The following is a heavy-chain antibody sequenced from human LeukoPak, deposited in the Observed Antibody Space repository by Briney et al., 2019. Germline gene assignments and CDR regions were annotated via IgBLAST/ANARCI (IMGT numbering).Heavy chain of an antibody. Sequence: GRSLRLSCAASGFTFSSYAMHWVRQAPGKGLEWVAVISYDGSNKYYADSVKRRFTISRDNSKNTLYLQMNSLRAEDTAVYYCARDGSGDYWGQGTLVTVSS. J-gene: IGHJ4*02. V-gene: IGHV3-30*04. CDR1: GFTFSSYA. CDR2: ISYDGSNK. CDR3: ARDGSGDY.